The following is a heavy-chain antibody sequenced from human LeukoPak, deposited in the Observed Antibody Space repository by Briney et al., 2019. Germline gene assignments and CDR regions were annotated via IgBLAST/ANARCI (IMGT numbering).Heavy chain of an antibody. D-gene: IGHD6-19*01. V-gene: IGHV1-2*02. CDR1: GYTFTGYY. CDR2: INPNSGGT. CDR3: ASKAGAENWYFDL. J-gene: IGHJ2*01. Sequence: ASVKVSCKASGYTFTGYYMHWVRQAPGQGLEWMGWINPNSGGTNYAQKFQGRVTMTRDTSISTAYMELSRLRSDDTAVYYCASKAGAENWYFDLWGRGTLVTVSS.